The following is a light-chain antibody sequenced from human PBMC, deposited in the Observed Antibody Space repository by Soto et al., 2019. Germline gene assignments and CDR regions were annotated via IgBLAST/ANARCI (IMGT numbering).Light chain of an antibody. CDR3: SSYTSSSTLDV. J-gene: IGLJ1*01. CDR1: SSDVGGYKY. Sequence: QSALTQPASVSGSPGQSITISRTGTSSDVGGYKYVSWYQQHPGKAPKLMIYEVSNRPSGFSNRFSGSKSGNTASLAISGLQAEDEADYYCSSYTSSSTLDVFGTGTKVTVL. V-gene: IGLV2-14*01. CDR2: EVS.